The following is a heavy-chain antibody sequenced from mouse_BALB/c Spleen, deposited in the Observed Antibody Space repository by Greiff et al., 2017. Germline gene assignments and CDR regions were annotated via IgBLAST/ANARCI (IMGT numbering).Heavy chain of an antibody. CDR2: ISDGGSYT. J-gene: IGHJ3*01. Sequence: DVKLVESGGGLVKPGGSLKLSCAASGFTFSDYYMYWVRQTPEKRLEWVATISDGGSYTYYPDSVKGRFTISRDNAKNNLYLQMSSLKSEDTAMYYCAREEYYGLAYWGQGTLVTVSA. D-gene: IGHD1-2*01. CDR3: AREEYYGLAY. CDR1: GFTFSDYY. V-gene: IGHV5-4*02.